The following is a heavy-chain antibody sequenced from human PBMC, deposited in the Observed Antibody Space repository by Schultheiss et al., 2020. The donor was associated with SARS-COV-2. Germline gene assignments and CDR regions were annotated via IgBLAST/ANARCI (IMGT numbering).Heavy chain of an antibody. CDR3: ARTGSGWYGGFDY. V-gene: IGHV3-69-1*01. CDR2: ISSSSTI. CDR1: GFTFSSYS. Sequence: GGSLRLSCAASGFTFSSYSMNWVRQAPGKGLEWVSSISSSSTIYYADSVKGRFTISRDNAKNSLYLQMNSLRIEDTAVYYCARTGSGWYGGFDYWGQGTLVTVSS. D-gene: IGHD6-19*01. J-gene: IGHJ4*02.